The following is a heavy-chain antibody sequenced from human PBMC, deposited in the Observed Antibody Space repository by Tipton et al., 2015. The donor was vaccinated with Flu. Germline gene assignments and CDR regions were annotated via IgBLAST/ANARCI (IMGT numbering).Heavy chain of an antibody. CDR2: MYDSESA. V-gene: IGHV4-4*07. CDR1: GGSLSSFY. CDR3: ARGSGSGTFMIFDH. Sequence: TLSLTCTVSGGSLSSFYWTWIRQPVGKGLEWIGRMYDSESAKYNPSLKSRVTMSLDTSTHQVSLRLTSVTAADAAVYYCARGSGSGTFMIFDHWGPGILVTVSS. J-gene: IGHJ4*02. D-gene: IGHD3-10*01.